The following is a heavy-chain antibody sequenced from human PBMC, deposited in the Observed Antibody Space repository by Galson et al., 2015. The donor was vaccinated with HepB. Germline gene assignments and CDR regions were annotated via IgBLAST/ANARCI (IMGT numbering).Heavy chain of an antibody. V-gene: IGHV3-48*01. CDR2: ISSSSSTM. D-gene: IGHD3-3*01. Sequence: SLRLSCAASGFSFRSYSMDWVRQPPGKGLEWVSYISSSSSTMYYADSVEGRFTISRDNAKKSLYLQMNSLRAEDTAVYYCARDTSSGHWYFDLWGRGTLVTVSS. J-gene: IGHJ2*01. CDR3: ARDTSSGHWYFDL. CDR1: GFSFRSYS.